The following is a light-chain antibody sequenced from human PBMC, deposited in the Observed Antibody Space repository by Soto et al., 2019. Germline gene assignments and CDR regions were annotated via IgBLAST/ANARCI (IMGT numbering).Light chain of an antibody. CDR2: EVS. Sequence: QSVLTQPCSVSGSPGQSVTISCTGTSSDVGAYNYVSWYHQHPGKAPKLLIYEVSNRPSGVSNRFSGSKSGNTASLTISGLQAEDEADYYCFSYTSSTAYVFGTGTKVTVL. V-gene: IGLV2-14*01. J-gene: IGLJ1*01. CDR3: FSYTSSTAYV. CDR1: SSDVGAYNY.